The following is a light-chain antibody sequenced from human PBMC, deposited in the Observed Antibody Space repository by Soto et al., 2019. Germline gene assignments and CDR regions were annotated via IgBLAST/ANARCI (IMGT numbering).Light chain of an antibody. Sequence: DIQMTQSPSILSSSVGDRVTITWRASQSISYCLAWYQQKPGKAPNLLIYKASSLKSGVPSRFSVSGSGTEFALTISSLKAEDFAAYGCQQYNRYPWTFCQGTKVDIK. V-gene: IGKV1-5*03. J-gene: IGKJ1*01. CDR2: KAS. CDR1: QSISYC. CDR3: QQYNRYPWT.